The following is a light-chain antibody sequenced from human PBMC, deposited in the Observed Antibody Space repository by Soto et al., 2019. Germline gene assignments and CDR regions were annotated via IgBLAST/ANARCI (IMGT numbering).Light chain of an antibody. CDR1: QSVSNN. V-gene: IGKV3-15*01. CDR3: QQYNNWPLT. Sequence: EIVMTQSPATLSVSPGERATLSCRASQSVSNNLAWYQQKPGQAPRLLIYGASTRATGIPARFSGSGSGTDFTLTISSLQSEDFAVYYCQQYNNWPLTFGGGTKVEIQ. J-gene: IGKJ4*01. CDR2: GAS.